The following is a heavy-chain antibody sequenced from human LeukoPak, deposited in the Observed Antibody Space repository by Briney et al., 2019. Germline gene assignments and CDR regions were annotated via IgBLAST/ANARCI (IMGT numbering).Heavy chain of an antibody. CDR1: GFTFSSYG. D-gene: IGHD1-26*01. Sequence: PGGSLRLSCAASGFTFSSYGMNWVRQAPGKGLEWVSSISSSSSYIYYADSVKGRFTISRDNTKNSLYLQMNSLRAEDTAVYYCARGRGYYYYYMDVWGKGTTVTVSS. V-gene: IGHV3-21*01. J-gene: IGHJ6*03. CDR2: ISSSSSYI. CDR3: ARGRGYYYYYMDV.